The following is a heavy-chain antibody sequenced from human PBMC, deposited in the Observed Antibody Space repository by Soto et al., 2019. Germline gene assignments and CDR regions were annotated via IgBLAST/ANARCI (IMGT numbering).Heavy chain of an antibody. Sequence: ASVKVSCKASAYTFTDYYIHWVRQAPGQGLETLAWINCDSGVTDFAQKFQGRVTLTRDTSISTAYMELTSLRSDDTAVYYCARDHVGIRSSVDIWG. J-gene: IGHJ3*02. CDR2: INCDSGVT. D-gene: IGHD1-26*01. V-gene: IGHV1-2*02. CDR3: ARDHVGIRSSVDI. CDR1: AYTFTDYY.